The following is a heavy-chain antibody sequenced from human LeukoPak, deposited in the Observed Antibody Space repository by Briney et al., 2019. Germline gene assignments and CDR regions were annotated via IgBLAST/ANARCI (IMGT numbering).Heavy chain of an antibody. D-gene: IGHD3-10*01. J-gene: IGHJ4*02. CDR2: IYHSGST. Sequence: SETLSLTCAVSGGSISNTNWWSWVRQPPGKGLEWIGEIYHSGSTKYNPSLKSRLTISVDKTKNQFSLKLNSVTAADTAVYYCARDRGYYYGSGSLGWGQGTLVTVSS. CDR3: ARDRGYYYGSGSLG. CDR1: GGSISNTNW. V-gene: IGHV4-4*02.